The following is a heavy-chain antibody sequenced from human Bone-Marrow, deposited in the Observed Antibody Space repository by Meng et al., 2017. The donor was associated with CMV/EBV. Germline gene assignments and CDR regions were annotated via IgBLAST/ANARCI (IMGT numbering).Heavy chain of an antibody. Sequence: GESLKISCAASGFTFSSYSMNWVRQAPGKGLEWVSYISSSSSTIYYADSVKGRFTISRDNAKNSLYLQMNSLRAEDTAVYYCARGTKAYWGQGTLVTVSS. J-gene: IGHJ4*02. V-gene: IGHV3-48*04. CDR1: GFTFSSYS. CDR2: ISSSSSTI. D-gene: IGHD2-8*01. CDR3: ARGTKAY.